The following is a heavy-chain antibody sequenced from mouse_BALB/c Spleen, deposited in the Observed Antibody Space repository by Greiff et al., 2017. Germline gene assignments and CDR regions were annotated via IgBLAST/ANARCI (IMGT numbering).Heavy chain of an antibody. CDR3: ARPHYYGSPSFDY. V-gene: IGHV5-12-1*01. CDR1: GFAFSSYD. D-gene: IGHD1-1*01. Sequence: EVKLVESGGGLVKPGGSLKLSCAASGFAFSSYDMSWVRQTPEKRLEWVAYISSGGGSTYYPDTVKGRFTISRDNAKNTLYLQMSSLKSEDTAMYYCARPHYYGSPSFDYWGQGTTLTVSS. J-gene: IGHJ2*01. CDR2: ISSGGGST.